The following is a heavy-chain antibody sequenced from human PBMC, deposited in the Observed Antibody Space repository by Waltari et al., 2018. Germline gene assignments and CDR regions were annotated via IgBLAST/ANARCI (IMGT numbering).Heavy chain of an antibody. J-gene: IGHJ4*02. CDR3: ARRKGYCTSSTCPPVQGYFGY. D-gene: IGHD2-2*01. CDR2: LNPNSGGT. Sequence: VQLVQSGAEVKKPGASVKIACKASGYMFTNYYMYWVRQAPGQGLEWMGWLNPNSGGTNHAQKFQGRVTMTRDTSISTAHMELTRLRSDDTAVYFCARRKGYCTSSTCPPVQGYFGYWGQGTLVTVSS. V-gene: IGHV1-2*02. CDR1: GYMFTNYY.